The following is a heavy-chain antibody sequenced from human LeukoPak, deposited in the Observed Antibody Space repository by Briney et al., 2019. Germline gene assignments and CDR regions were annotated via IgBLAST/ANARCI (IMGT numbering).Heavy chain of an antibody. CDR2: ISYDGSNK. CDR1: GFTFSSYG. CDR3: AVIAAAGNFDY. V-gene: IGHV3-30*03. J-gene: IGHJ4*02. D-gene: IGHD6-13*01. Sequence: GGSLRLSCAASGFTFSSYGMHWVRQAPGKGLEWVAVISYDGSNKYYADSVKGRFTISRDNSKNTLYLHMNSLRAEDTAVYYCAVIAAAGNFDYWGQGTLVTVSS.